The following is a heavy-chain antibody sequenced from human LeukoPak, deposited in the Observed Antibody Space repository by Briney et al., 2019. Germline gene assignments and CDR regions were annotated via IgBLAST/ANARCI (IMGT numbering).Heavy chain of an antibody. CDR1: GGTFSSYA. D-gene: IGHD1-26*01. J-gene: IGHJ5*02. CDR3: ARVGRIVGATTNWFDP. CDR2: IIPIFGTA. Sequence: SVKVSCKASGGTFSSYAISWVRQAPGQGLEWMGGIIPIFGTANYAQKFQGRVTITADESTSTAYMELSSLRSEDTAVYYCARVGRIVGATTNWFDPWGQGTLVTVSS. V-gene: IGHV1-69*13.